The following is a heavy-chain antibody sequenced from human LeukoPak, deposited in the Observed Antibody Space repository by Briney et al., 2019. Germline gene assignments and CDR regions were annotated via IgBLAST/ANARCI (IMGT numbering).Heavy chain of an antibody. CDR3: ARLRRAGWLEYYFDY. CDR1: GVSISSYY. J-gene: IGHJ4*02. V-gene: IGHV4-59*01. D-gene: IGHD5-12*01. CDR2: MYYSGST. Sequence: SETLSLTCTVSGVSISSYYWSWIRQPPGKGLEWMGYMYYSGSTNYNPSLKRRVTISVDTSKTPFSLSLSSVTAADTAVYYCARLRRAGWLEYYFDYWGQGTLVTVSS.